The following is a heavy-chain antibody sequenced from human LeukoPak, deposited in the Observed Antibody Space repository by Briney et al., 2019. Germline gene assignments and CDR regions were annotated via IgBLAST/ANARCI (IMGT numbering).Heavy chain of an antibody. CDR1: GFTFTKFW. CDR3: ARDRNYGSGSYYKAEIQYYYYYYMDV. Sequence: GGSLRLSCEASGFTFTKFWMSWVRQAPGKGLVWVSRINSDGSRTTYADSVKGRFTISRDNAKNTLYLLMNSLRAEDTALYYCARDRNYGSGSYYKAEIQYYYYYYMDVWGKGTTVTVSS. V-gene: IGHV3-74*03. J-gene: IGHJ6*03. D-gene: IGHD3-10*01. CDR2: INSDGSRT.